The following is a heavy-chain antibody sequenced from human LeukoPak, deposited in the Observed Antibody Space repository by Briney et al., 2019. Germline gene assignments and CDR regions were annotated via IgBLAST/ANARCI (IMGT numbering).Heavy chain of an antibody. CDR2: IKGKTDGGTR. J-gene: IGHJ4*02. D-gene: IGHD3/OR15-3a*01. CDR3: ATGTGRSDFDY. CDR1: GFTFNNAW. Sequence: GGSLRHSCASSGFTFNNAWMSWVRQAPGKGLGWVGRIKGKTDGGTRDFAAPVKGRFIISRDDSKNTVYLQMNSLKTEDTAVYYCATGTGRSDFDYWGQGTLVTVSS. V-gene: IGHV3-15*01.